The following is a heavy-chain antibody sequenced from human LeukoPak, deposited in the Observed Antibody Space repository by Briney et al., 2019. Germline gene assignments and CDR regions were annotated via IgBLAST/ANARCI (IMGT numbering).Heavy chain of an antibody. D-gene: IGHD2/OR15-2a*01. J-gene: IGHJ4*02. Sequence: PGGSLRLSCAASGFTFSNYWMHWVRQTPGKGLVWVSRINSDWTSTSYADSVKGRFTISRDNAKNTLYLQLSSLRVDDTGVYYCARDIEYKGNGRHFDYWGRGTLVTVFS. CDR2: INSDWTST. V-gene: IGHV3-74*01. CDR3: ARDIEYKGNGRHFDY. CDR1: GFTFSNYW.